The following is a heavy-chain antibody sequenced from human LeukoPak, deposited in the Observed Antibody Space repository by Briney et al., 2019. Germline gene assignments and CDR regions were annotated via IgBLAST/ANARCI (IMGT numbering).Heavy chain of an antibody. CDR2: INHSGST. D-gene: IGHD3-22*01. J-gene: IGHJ5*02. CDR3: ARGRLNSGYYYVARWFDP. Sequence: SETLSLTCAVYGGSFSGYYGSWIRQPPGKGLEWIGEINHSGSTNYNPYLKSRVTISVDTSTNQFSLKLSSVTAADTAVYYCARGRLNSGYYYVARWFDPWGQGTLVTVSS. CDR1: GGSFSGYY. V-gene: IGHV4-34*01.